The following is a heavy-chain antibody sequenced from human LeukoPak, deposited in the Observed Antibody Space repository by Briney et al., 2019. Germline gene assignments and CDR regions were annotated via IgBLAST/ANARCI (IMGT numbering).Heavy chain of an antibody. Sequence: GRSLRLSCAASGFTFDDYAMHWVRQAPGKGLEWVSGISWNSGSIGYADSVKGRFTISRDNAKNSLYLQMNSLRAEDTALYYCALCNETRDGFDPWGQGTLVTVSS. V-gene: IGHV3-9*01. J-gene: IGHJ5*02. CDR2: ISWNSGSI. CDR3: ALCNETRDGFDP. CDR1: GFTFDDYA.